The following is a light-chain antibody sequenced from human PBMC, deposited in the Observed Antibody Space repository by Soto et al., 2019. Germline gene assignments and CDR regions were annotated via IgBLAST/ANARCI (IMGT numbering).Light chain of an antibody. CDR2: LGS. V-gene: IGKV2-28*01. CDR3: KQSLQAWT. CDR1: QSLLHSNGYYY. Sequence: DIVLTQSPLSLPVTPGEPASISCRSSQSLLHSNGYYYLEWYMQKPGQSPHLLIYLGSNRASGVPDRFSGSGSGTDFTLTISRVEAEDVGVYYCKQSLQAWTFGQGTKVEIK. J-gene: IGKJ1*01.